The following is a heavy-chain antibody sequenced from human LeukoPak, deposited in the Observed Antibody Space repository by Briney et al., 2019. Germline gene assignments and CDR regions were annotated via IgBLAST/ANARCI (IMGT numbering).Heavy chain of an antibody. Sequence: GGSLRLSCAASGFTFSSYGIHWVRQAPGKGLEWVAVIWSDGRDKYYADSVKGRFTISRDNSKNTLYLQMNSLRAEDTAVYYCARDHRTTVTVYYFHYWGQGTLVTVSS. J-gene: IGHJ4*02. CDR2: IWSDGRDK. D-gene: IGHD4-17*01. CDR1: GFTFSSYG. V-gene: IGHV3-33*01. CDR3: ARDHRTTVTVYYFHY.